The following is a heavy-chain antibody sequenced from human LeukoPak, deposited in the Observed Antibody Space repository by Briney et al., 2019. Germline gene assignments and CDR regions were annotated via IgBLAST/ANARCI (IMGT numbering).Heavy chain of an antibody. D-gene: IGHD6-6*01. CDR1: GFTFSGYY. CDR2: ISSSASTI. J-gene: IGHJ3*02. V-gene: IGHV3-11*01. CDR3: AVELATPHAFDI. Sequence: PGGSLRLSCAASGFTFSGYYMGWIRQAPGKGLEWLSYISSSASTIYYADSVKGRFTISRDNAKNSLYLQINSLRVEDTAVYYCAVELATPHAFDIWGQGTMVTVSS.